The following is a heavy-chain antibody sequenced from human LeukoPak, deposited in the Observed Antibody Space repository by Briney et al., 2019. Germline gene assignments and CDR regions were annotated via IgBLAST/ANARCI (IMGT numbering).Heavy chain of an antibody. D-gene: IGHD5-24*01. CDR3: AKDQSSERFLDY. Sequence: GGSLRLSCAASGFTFSSYSMSWVRQAPGKGLEWVSSISSSSSSYIYYADSVKGRFTISRDNSKNTLYLQMNSLGAEDTALYYCAKDQSSERFLDYWGQGTPVTVSS. CDR1: GFTFSSYS. V-gene: IGHV3-21*01. J-gene: IGHJ4*02. CDR2: ISSSSSSYI.